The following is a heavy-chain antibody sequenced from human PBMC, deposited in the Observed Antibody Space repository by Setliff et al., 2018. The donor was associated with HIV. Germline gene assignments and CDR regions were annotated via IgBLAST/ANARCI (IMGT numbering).Heavy chain of an antibody. CDR2: IKSKTDGEKK. CDR3: TTAVAQNWYGSGNENY. J-gene: IGHJ4*02. Sequence: PGGSLRLSCAASGFTFSNAWMSWVRQAPGKGLEWVGRIKSKTDGEKKEYAAPVKGRFTISRDDSRSTLYLQMNSLITEDTDLYYCTTAVAQNWYGSGNENYWGQGTLVTVSS. D-gene: IGHD3-10*01. V-gene: IGHV3-15*01. CDR1: GFTFSNAW.